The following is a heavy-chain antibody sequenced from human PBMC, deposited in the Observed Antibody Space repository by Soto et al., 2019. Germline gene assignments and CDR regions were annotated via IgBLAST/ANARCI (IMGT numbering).Heavy chain of an antibody. Sequence: QVALQQWGAGLLKPSQTLSLTCAVYGESFNDYFWTWIRQSQGGGLVWLAEVQHNGTSYYNPSLKSLLAVSVDTSMNQFSLNLTSLTAADTATYYCAIRRDSSRYFYGMDVWGQGTTVVVSS. J-gene: IGHJ6*02. CDR1: GESFNDYF. CDR2: VQHNGTS. V-gene: IGHV4-34*02. D-gene: IGHD6-13*01. CDR3: AIRRDSSRYFYGMDV.